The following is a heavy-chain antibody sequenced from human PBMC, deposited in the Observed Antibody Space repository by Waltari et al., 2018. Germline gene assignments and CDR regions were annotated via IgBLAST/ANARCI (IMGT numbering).Heavy chain of an antibody. J-gene: IGHJ5*02. D-gene: IGHD2-21*02. CDR3: ARHQDWVVVSATRFDP. CDR2: IYYSGNT. V-gene: IGHV4-39*01. CDR1: GGSISSTNYY. Sequence: QLRLQESGPGLVKPSDTLSLTCTVSGGSISSTNYYWGWIRQPPGKGLEWIGSIYYSGNTYYNPSLKSRVTMSADTSKNQFSLKLSSVTAADTAVYYCARHQDWVVVSATRFDPWGQGTLVTVSS.